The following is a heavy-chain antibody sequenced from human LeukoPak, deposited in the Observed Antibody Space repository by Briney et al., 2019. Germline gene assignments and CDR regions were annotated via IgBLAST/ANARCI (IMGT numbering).Heavy chain of an antibody. CDR3: ARDPGGYSGYDWVY. Sequence: GGSLRLSCAASGFTFSSYSMNWVRQAPGKGLEWVSSISSSSSYIYYADSVKGRFTISRDNAKNSLYLQMNSLRAEDTAVCYCARDPGGYSGYDWVYWGQGTLVTVSS. CDR1: GFTFSSYS. CDR2: ISSSSSYI. J-gene: IGHJ4*02. D-gene: IGHD5-12*01. V-gene: IGHV3-21*01.